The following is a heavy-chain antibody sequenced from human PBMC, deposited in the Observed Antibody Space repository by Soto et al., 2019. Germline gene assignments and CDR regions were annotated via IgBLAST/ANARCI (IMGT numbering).Heavy chain of an antibody. J-gene: IGHJ6*02. Sequence: NPSETLSLTCTVSGGSISSYYWSWIRQPAGKGLEWIGRIYTSGSTNYNPSLKSRVTMSVDTSKNQFSLKLSSVTAADTAVYYCARARYYYGSGSYLFADYYYYGMDVWGQGTTVTVSS. D-gene: IGHD3-10*01. CDR1: GGSISSYY. CDR2: IYTSGST. V-gene: IGHV4-4*07. CDR3: ARARYYYGSGSYLFADYYYYGMDV.